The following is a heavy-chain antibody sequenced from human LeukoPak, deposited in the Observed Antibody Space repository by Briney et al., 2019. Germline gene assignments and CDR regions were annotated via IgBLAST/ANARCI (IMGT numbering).Heavy chain of an antibody. D-gene: IGHD2-2*01. J-gene: IGHJ6*03. Sequence: ASVKVSCKTSGYTFTGYYMHWVRQAPGQGLEWMGWINPNSGGPNYAQKFQGRVTMTRDTSISTAYMELSRLRSDDTAVYYCARDGIVVVPAAISWGYYYYYMDVWGKGTTVTVSS. CDR1: GYTFTGYY. V-gene: IGHV1-2*02. CDR2: INPNSGGP. CDR3: ARDGIVVVPAAISWGYYYYYMDV.